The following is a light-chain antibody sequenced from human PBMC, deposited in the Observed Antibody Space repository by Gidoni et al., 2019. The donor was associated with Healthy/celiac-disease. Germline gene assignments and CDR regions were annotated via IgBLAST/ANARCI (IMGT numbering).Light chain of an antibody. CDR2: DAS. V-gene: IGKV3-11*01. J-gene: IGKJ4*01. Sequence: EIVLTQSPATLSLSPGERATLSCRASQSVSSYLAWYQQKPGQAPRLLIYDASNRATSIPARFSGSVSGTDFTLTISSLEPEDFAVYYCQQRSNWPLTFGGGTKVEIK. CDR3: QQRSNWPLT. CDR1: QSVSSY.